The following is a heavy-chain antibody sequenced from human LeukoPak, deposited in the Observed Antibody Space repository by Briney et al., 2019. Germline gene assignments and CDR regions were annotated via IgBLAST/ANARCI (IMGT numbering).Heavy chain of an antibody. J-gene: IGHJ4*02. CDR1: GFTVSSNY. V-gene: IGHV3-53*01. CDR2: IYSGGST. CDR3: ARMTTVTSYYFDY. Sequence: GGSLILSCAASGFTVSSNYMSWVRQAPGKGLEWVSVIYSGGSTYYADSVKGRFTISRDNSKNTLYLQMNSLRAEDTAVYYCARMTTVTSYYFDYWGQGTLVTVSS. D-gene: IGHD4-17*01.